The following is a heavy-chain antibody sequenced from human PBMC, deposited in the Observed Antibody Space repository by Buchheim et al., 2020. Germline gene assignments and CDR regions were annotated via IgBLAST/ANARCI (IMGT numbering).Heavy chain of an antibody. CDR3: ARDPYGSGSYYWNWFDP. J-gene: IGHJ5*02. Sequence: QVQLVESGGGVVQPGRSLRLSCAASGFTFSSYAMHWVRQAPGKGLEWVAVISYDGSNKYYADSVKGLFTISRDNSKNTLYLQMNSMRAEDTAVYYCARDPYGSGSYYWNWFDPWGQGTL. V-gene: IGHV3-30*04. CDR1: GFTFSSYA. CDR2: ISYDGSNK. D-gene: IGHD3-10*01.